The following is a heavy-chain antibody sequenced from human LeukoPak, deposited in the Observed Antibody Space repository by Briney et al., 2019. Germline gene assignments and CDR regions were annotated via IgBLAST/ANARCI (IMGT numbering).Heavy chain of an antibody. CDR3: ARGRNGFFDY. CDR1: GFTFSTYW. Sequence: GGSLRLSCAASGFTFSTYWMHWVRHAPGKGLVWLSHINSDGGRKMYADCVKGRLTISRDNAKNTVYLQMNSLRAEYTAMYYCARGRNGFFDYWGHGTLVTVSS. CDR2: INSDGGRK. J-gene: IGHJ4*01. V-gene: IGHV3-74*03. D-gene: IGHD5-24*01.